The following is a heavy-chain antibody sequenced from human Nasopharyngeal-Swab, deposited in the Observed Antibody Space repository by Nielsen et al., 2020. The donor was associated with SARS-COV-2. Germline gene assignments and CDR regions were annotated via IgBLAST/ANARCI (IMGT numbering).Heavy chain of an antibody. CDR3: AKEPFYDFWSGYYWDY. D-gene: IGHD3-3*01. J-gene: IGHJ4*02. Sequence: VRQAPGKGLEWVAVIWYDGGNKFYADSVKGRFAISRDNSENTLYLQMNSLRAEDTAVYYCAKEPFYDFWSGYYWDYWGQGTLVTVSS. CDR2: IWYDGGNK. V-gene: IGHV3-33*06.